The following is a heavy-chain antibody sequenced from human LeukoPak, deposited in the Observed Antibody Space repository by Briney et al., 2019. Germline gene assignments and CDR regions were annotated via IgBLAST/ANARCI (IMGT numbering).Heavy chain of an antibody. V-gene: IGHV3-23*01. D-gene: IGHD3-22*01. Sequence: GGSLRLSCAASGLTFSRYAMHWVRQAPGKGLEWVSGISGRGGSSYSADFVKGRFTISRDNSKNTLYLQMNSLRAEDTAVYYCARPQWYYDSSGYYAFDYWGQGTLVTVSS. CDR2: ISGRGGSS. CDR1: GLTFSRYA. J-gene: IGHJ4*02. CDR3: ARPQWYYDSSGYYAFDY.